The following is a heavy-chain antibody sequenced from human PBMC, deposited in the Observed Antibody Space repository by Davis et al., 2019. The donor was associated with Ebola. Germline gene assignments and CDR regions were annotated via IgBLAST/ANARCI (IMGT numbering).Heavy chain of an antibody. CDR1: GGSISKNF. Sequence: SETLSLTCSVSGGSISKNFWNWIRQPPGNGLEWIGYVNYRGTTNYNPSLKNRVTISVDTSENQFALKLTSVTAEDTAVYFCARDDGSGWPYGMDVWGQGTLVTVSS. CDR2: VNYRGTT. D-gene: IGHD6-19*01. V-gene: IGHV4-59*01. J-gene: IGHJ6*02. CDR3: ARDDGSGWPYGMDV.